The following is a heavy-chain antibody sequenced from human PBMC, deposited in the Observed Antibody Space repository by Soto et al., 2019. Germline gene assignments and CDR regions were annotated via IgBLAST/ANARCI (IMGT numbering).Heavy chain of an antibody. Sequence: QVQLVQSGAEVKKPGASVKVSCKASGYTFTNYGISWVRQAPGQGLEWMGWISAYNGNTKYAQKRQGRVTMTTDTSTSTAYMARRSLRYDDTAVYYCASDSPPVDYWGQGTLVTVSS. CDR2: ISAYNGNT. CDR3: ASDSPPVDY. V-gene: IGHV1-18*01. J-gene: IGHJ4*02. CDR1: GYTFTNYG.